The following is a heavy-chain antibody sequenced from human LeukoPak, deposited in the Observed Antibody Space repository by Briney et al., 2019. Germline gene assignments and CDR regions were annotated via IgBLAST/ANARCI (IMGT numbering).Heavy chain of an antibody. Sequence: SVNVSRKASGGTFSSYAISWVRQAPGQGLEWMGRIIPIFGTANYAQKLQGRVTITADKSTSTAYMELSSLRSEDTAVYYCAYYYDSSGYYETYYFDYWGQGTLVTVSS. J-gene: IGHJ4*02. D-gene: IGHD3-22*01. CDR3: AYYYDSSGYYETYYFDY. CDR1: GGTFSSYA. V-gene: IGHV1-69*06. CDR2: IIPIFGTA.